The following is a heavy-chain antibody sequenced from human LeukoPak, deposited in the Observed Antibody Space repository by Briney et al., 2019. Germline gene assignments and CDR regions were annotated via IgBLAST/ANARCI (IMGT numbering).Heavy chain of an antibody. CDR1: GGSISSGGYS. D-gene: IGHD6-19*01. CDR2: IYHSGST. CDR3: ARGSGRSKVIDY. Sequence: SETLSLTYAVSGGSISSGGYSWSWIRQPPGKGLEWIGYIYHSGSTYYNPSLKSRVTISVDRSKNQFSLKLSSVTAADTAVYYCARGSGRSKVIDYWGQGTLVTVSS. J-gene: IGHJ4*02. V-gene: IGHV4-30-2*01.